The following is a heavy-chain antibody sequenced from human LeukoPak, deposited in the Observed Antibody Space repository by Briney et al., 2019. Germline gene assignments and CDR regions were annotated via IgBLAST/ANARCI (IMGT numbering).Heavy chain of an antibody. D-gene: IGHD5-24*01. Sequence: GASVKVSCKASGGTFSSYAISWVRQAPGQGLEWMGRIIPIFGTANYAQKFQGRVTITADKSTSTAYLEVSSLRSEDTAVYYCARAAVERDTIHFDYWGQGTLVTVSS. CDR3: ARAAVERDTIHFDY. J-gene: IGHJ4*02. CDR1: GGTFSSYA. CDR2: IIPIFGTA. V-gene: IGHV1-69*06.